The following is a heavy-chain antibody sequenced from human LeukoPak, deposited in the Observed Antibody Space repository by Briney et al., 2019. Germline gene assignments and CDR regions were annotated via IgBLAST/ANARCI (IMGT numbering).Heavy chain of an antibody. J-gene: IGHJ4*02. CDR3: ARADCSGGSCPFDY. V-gene: IGHV4-30-4*01. Sequence: SETLSLTCTVSGGSISSGDYYCSWIRQPPGKGLEWIGYIYYSGSTYYNPSLKSRVTISVDTSKNQFSLKLSSVTAADTAVYYCARADCSGGSCPFDYWGQGTLVTVSS. CDR2: IYYSGST. D-gene: IGHD2-15*01. CDR1: GGSISSGDYY.